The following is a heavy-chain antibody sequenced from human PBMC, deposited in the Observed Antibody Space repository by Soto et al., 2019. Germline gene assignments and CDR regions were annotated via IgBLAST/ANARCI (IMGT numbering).Heavy chain of an antibody. CDR1: GFSFTNYG. Sequence: QVQLVESGGGEVQPGTSLRLSCAASGFSFTNYGMHWVRQAPGKGLECVALISYDGINKYYADSVKGRFTISRDNSKNTLYMQMNSLRPEDTAVYYCGAGQYFSDYWGQGTLVSVSS. J-gene: IGHJ4*02. CDR2: ISYDGINK. V-gene: IGHV3-30*03. CDR3: GAGQYFSDY. D-gene: IGHD6-13*01.